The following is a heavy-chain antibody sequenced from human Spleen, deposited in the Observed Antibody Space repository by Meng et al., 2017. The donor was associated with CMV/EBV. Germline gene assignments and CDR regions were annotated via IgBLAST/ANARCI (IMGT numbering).Heavy chain of an antibody. CDR2: INYSGTT. CDR1: DDSITSSDYY. D-gene: IGHD1-1*01. Sequence: SETLSLTCSISDDSITSSDYYWGWIRRPPGKGLEWIGSINYSGTTYHNPSLRSRVMLSLDTSKNQFSLKLSSVTAADTAVYYCARASPGRTRTGTTRGFDYWGQGTLVTVSS. J-gene: IGHJ4*02. V-gene: IGHV4-39*07. CDR3: ARASPGRTRTGTTRGFDY.